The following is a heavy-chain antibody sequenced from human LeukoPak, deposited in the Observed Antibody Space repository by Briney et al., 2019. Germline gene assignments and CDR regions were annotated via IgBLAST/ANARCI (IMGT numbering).Heavy chain of an antibody. Sequence: GGSLRLSCAASGFTFSSYSMNWVRQAPGKGLEWVSSISSSSSYIYYADSVKGRFTISRDNAKNSLYLQMNSLRAEDTAVYYCARDIGPQYSSGWYGALDAFDIWGQGTMVTVS. J-gene: IGHJ3*02. V-gene: IGHV3-21*01. CDR3: ARDIGPQYSSGWYGALDAFDI. CDR1: GFTFSSYS. D-gene: IGHD6-19*01. CDR2: ISSSSSYI.